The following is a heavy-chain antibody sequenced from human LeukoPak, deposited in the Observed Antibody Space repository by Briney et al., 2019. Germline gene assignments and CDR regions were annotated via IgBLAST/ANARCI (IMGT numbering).Heavy chain of an antibody. V-gene: IGHV4-34*01. J-gene: IGHJ4*02. CDR1: VGSLSVYY. Sequence: PSETLSLTCAVCVGSLSVYYWSWIRQPPARGLEWVGGINHSGSTNYNPSLKSRVTISVDTSKNQLSLKLRSVAAADTAVYYCARGGYSSSWYVGYWGQGTLVTVSS. CDR3: ARGGYSSSWYVGY. CDR2: INHSGST. D-gene: IGHD6-13*01.